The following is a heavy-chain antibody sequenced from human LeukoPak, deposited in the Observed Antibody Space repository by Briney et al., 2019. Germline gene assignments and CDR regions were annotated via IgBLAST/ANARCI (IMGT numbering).Heavy chain of an antibody. Sequence: GGSLRLSCAASGLTFSDYAMSWVRQARGKGLEWVLSIGGDGAGTYYADSVKGRFIISRDNSKSTVFLQMNSLTAEDTALYFCAKDRLPRGAPGRGEHHNWFDPWGQGTLVTVSS. CDR2: IGGDGAGT. J-gene: IGHJ5*02. V-gene: IGHV3-23*01. CDR3: AKDRLPRGAPGRGEHHNWFDP. CDR1: GLTFSDYA. D-gene: IGHD6-13*01.